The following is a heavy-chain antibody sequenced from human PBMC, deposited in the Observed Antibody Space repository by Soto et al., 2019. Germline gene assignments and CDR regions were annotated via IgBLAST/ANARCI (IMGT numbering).Heavy chain of an antibody. CDR3: ARGRGDYENWNFDL. CDR1: GFTFSTYG. D-gene: IGHD4-17*01. J-gene: IGHJ2*01. V-gene: IGHV3-64*02. CDR2: TSGSGRRT. Sequence: EVQLVESGDALVQPGGFLRVSCEGSGFTFSTYGMHWVRQAPGKGLEFVSSTSGSGRRTSYADSVKGRFIISRDNSKNTLYLQMGSLRIEDTGVYYCARGRGDYENWNFDLWGRGSLVTVSS.